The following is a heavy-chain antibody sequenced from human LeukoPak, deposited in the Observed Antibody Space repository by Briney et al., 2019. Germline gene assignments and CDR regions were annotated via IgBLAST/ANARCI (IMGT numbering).Heavy chain of an antibody. CDR2: IYHSGST. J-gene: IGHJ4*02. V-gene: IGHV4-30-2*01. CDR1: GGSISSGGYP. Sequence: SETLSLICAVSGGSISSGGYPWSWIRQPPGKGLEWIGYIYHSGSTYYNPSLKSRVTISVDRSKNQFSLKLSSVTAADTAVYYCAGRRLYYFDYWGQGTLVTVSS. CDR3: AGRRLYYFDY.